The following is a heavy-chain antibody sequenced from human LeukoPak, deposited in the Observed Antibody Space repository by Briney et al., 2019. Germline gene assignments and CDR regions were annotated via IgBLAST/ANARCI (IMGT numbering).Heavy chain of an antibody. D-gene: IGHD6-19*01. V-gene: IGHV3-33*06. J-gene: IGHJ3*02. CDR1: GFTFSSYG. CDR3: AKDKGAHDSSGWYWGAFDI. CDR2: IWYDGSNK. Sequence: GRSLRLSCAASGFTFSSYGMHWVRQAPGKGLEWVAVIWYDGSNKYYADSVKGRFTISRDNSKNTLYLQMNSLRAEDTAVYYCAKDKGAHDSSGWYWGAFDIWGQGTMVTVSS.